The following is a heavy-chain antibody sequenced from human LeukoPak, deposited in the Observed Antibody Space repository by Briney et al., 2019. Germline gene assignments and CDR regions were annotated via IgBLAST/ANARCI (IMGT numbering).Heavy chain of an antibody. V-gene: IGHV4-59*08. CDR1: GGSINSYY. Sequence: KPSETLSLTCIVSGGSINSYYWSWIRQAPGKGLEWIGYIYYTGGEINYNPSLKSRLTISVDTSKNQFSLMLTSVTATDTAVYYCARSSPAMVTYWGQGTLVTVSS. J-gene: IGHJ4*02. D-gene: IGHD5-18*01. CDR3: ARSSPAMVTY. CDR2: IYYTGGEI.